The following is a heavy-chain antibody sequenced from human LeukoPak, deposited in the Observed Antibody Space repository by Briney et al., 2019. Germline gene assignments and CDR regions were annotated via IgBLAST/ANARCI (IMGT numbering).Heavy chain of an antibody. CDR3: ARDGGYGDYSDY. CDR2: IYYSGST. J-gene: IGHJ4*02. Sequence: SETLSLTCTVSGGSISSYCWSWIRQPPGKGLEWIGYIYYSGSTNYNPSLKSRVTISLDTSKNQFSLKLTSVTAADTAVYYCARDGGYGDYSDYWGQGTLVTVSS. D-gene: IGHD4-17*01. V-gene: IGHV4-59*01. CDR1: GGSISSYC.